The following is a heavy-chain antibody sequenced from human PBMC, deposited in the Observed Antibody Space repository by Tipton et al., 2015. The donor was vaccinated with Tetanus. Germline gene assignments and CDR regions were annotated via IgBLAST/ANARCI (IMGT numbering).Heavy chain of an antibody. D-gene: IGHD3-16*01. V-gene: IGHV5-51*01. J-gene: IGHJ3*01. CDR2: IYPGDSYS. Sequence: QLVQSGPEVKQPGESLKISCKGSGYMFSSHWIGWVRQVPGKGLEWLGTIYPGDSYSTYSPSFEGQVTISVDRSIDTAYLQWSSLKASDTAIYYCARPLTSVAFGGFAFDVWGQGTLVTVPS. CDR1: GYMFSSHW. CDR3: ARPLTSVAFGGFAFDV.